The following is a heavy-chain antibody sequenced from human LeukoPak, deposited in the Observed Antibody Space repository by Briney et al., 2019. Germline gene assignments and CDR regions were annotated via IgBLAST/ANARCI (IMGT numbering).Heavy chain of an antibody. CDR2: ISRHRGNT. J-gene: IGHJ4*02. Sequence: ASEKVSCKASGYTFSRYGISWVRQAPGQGLEWMGWISRHRGNTKYAQNLEGRVTMTTATSTSTAYMEGRSLRSDDTAVYYCARGAYGESSFDYWGQGTLVTVSS. V-gene: IGHV1-18*01. CDR3: ARGAYGESSFDY. CDR1: GYTFSRYG. D-gene: IGHD4-17*01.